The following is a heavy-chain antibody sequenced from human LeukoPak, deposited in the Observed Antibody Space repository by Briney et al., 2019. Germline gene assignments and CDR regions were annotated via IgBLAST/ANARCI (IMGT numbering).Heavy chain of an antibody. J-gene: IGHJ4*02. V-gene: IGHV4-39*07. CDR3: ARGTVTVDY. Sequence: NASETLSLTCTVSGGSISSSSYYWGWIRQPPGKGLEWIGSIYYSGSTYYNPPLKSRVTISVDTSKNQFSLKLSSVTAADTAVYYCARGTVTVDYWGQGTLVTVSS. CDR1: GGSISSSSYY. D-gene: IGHD4-17*01. CDR2: IYYSGST.